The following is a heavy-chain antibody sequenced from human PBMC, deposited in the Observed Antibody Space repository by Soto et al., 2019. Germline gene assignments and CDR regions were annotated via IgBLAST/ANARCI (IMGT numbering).Heavy chain of an antibody. CDR3: ARDTKPYYYDSSGSGAEYFQH. D-gene: IGHD3-22*01. V-gene: IGHV3-33*01. Sequence: GVSLGLSPTASGFMFSSDSIHVFRQLPGKGLEWVAVIWYDGSNKYYADSVKGRFTISRDNSKNTLYLQMNSLRAEDTAVYYCARDTKPYYYDSSGSGAEYFQHWGQGT. CDR2: IWYDGSNK. J-gene: IGHJ1*01. CDR1: GFMFSSDS.